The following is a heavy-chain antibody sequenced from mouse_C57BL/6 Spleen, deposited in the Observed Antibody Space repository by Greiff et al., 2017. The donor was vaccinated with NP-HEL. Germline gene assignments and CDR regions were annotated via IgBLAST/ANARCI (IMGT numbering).Heavy chain of an antibody. CDR1: GYAFSSSW. D-gene: IGHD3-1*01. Sequence: VQLQQSGPELVKPGASVKISCKASGYAFSSSWMNWVKQRPGKGLEWIGRIYPGDGDTNYNGKFKGKATLTADKSSSTAYMQLSSLTSEDSAVYFCAVGGGTGYFDVWGTGTTVTVSS. CDR2: IYPGDGDT. CDR3: AVGGGTGYFDV. J-gene: IGHJ1*03. V-gene: IGHV1-82*01.